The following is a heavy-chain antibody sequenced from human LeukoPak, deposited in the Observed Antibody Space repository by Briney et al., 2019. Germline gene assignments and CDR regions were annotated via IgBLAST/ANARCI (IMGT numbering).Heavy chain of an antibody. Sequence: GASVKVSCKASGYTFTSYDINWVRQATGQGLEGMGWMNPNSGNTGYAQKFQGRVTMTRNTSISTAYMELSSLRSEDTAVYYCARGDPHITRDGYNADEERLIDYWGQGTLVTVSS. CDR3: ARGDPHITRDGYNADEERLIDY. V-gene: IGHV1-8*01. D-gene: IGHD5-24*01. CDR2: MNPNSGNT. J-gene: IGHJ4*02. CDR1: GYTFTSYD.